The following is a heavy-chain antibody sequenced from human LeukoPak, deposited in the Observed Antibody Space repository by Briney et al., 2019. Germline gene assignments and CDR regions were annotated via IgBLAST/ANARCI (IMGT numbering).Heavy chain of an antibody. D-gene: IGHD5-12*01. J-gene: IGHJ4*02. CDR3: ARDPDIVATISARRRHFDY. V-gene: IGHV1-18*01. CDR1: GYTFTSYG. Sequence: ASVKVSCKASGYTFTSYGISWVRQAPGQGLEWMGWISAYNGNTNYAQKLQGRVTMTTDTSTSTAYMELRSLRSDDTAVYYCARDPDIVATISARRRHFDYWGQGTLVTVSS. CDR2: ISAYNGNT.